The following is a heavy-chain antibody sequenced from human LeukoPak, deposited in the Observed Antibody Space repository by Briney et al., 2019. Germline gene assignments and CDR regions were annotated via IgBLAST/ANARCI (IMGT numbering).Heavy chain of an antibody. J-gene: IGHJ4*02. Sequence: ASATVSCKAPGYTFTSYGISWVRQDPGQGLEWMGWISAYNGNTNYAQKLQGRVTMTTDTSTSTAYMELRSLRSDDTAVYYCARVYYDILTGYYPSDLDYWGQGTLVTVSS. CDR1: GYTFTSYG. V-gene: IGHV1-18*01. CDR2: ISAYNGNT. CDR3: ARVYYDILTGYYPSDLDY. D-gene: IGHD3-9*01.